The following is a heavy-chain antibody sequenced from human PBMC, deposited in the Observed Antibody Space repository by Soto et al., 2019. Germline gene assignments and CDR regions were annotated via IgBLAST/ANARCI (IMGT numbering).Heavy chain of an antibody. D-gene: IGHD3-10*01. V-gene: IGHV1-18*01. J-gene: IGHJ6*03. CDR3: ARMVRGSNIDYYHYMDV. CDR2: ISVDNGDT. Sequence: QVELVQSGAEVKKPGASVKVSCKASGYTFRSHGISWVRQAPGQGLEWMGWISVDNGDTNYAQKLQGRVTVTTDTSTSAAYMELRSLRSEDTAVYSCARMVRGSNIDYYHYMDVWGKGTPVTVSS. CDR1: GYTFRSHG.